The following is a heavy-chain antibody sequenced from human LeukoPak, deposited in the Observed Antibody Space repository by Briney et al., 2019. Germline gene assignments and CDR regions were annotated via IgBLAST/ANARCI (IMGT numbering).Heavy chain of an antibody. Sequence: GGSLRLSCAASGFTFSNAWMNWVRQAPGKGLEWVGRIKSKTDGGTTDYAAPVKGRFTISRDDSKNTLYLQMNSLKTEDTAVYYCTTQEYTYYYDSSGYGTFVYWGQGTLVTVSS. CDR1: GFTFSNAW. CDR3: TTQEYTYYYDSSGYGTFVY. CDR2: IKSKTDGGTT. J-gene: IGHJ4*02. V-gene: IGHV3-15*07. D-gene: IGHD3-22*01.